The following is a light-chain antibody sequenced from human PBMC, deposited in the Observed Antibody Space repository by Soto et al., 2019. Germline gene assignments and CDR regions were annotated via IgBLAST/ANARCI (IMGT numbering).Light chain of an antibody. CDR3: QQTYSLPVT. J-gene: IGKJ2*01. V-gene: IGKV1-39*01. CDR2: AGS. Sequence: DIQMTQSPSSLSASVGDRVTITCRASQSISSYLNWYQQKPGKAPKLLIYAGSSLQSGVPSRFSGRESGADITLTISILQPDYFATYYCQQTYSLPVTFGQGTKLEIK. CDR1: QSISSY.